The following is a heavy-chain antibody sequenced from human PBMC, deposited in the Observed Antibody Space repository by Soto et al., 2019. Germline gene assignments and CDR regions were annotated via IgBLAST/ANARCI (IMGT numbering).Heavy chain of an antibody. J-gene: IGHJ4*02. Sequence: TQALSFTCTVSGGSISSYYWSWIRQPPGKGLEWIGYIYHSGSTSYNPSLKSRVTISLDASKKQFSLKVSSVTAADTAVYYCAREYSGWYFDYWGQGTLVTVSS. V-gene: IGHV4-59*01. CDR1: GGSISSYY. CDR3: AREYSGWYFDY. D-gene: IGHD5-12*01. CDR2: IYHSGST.